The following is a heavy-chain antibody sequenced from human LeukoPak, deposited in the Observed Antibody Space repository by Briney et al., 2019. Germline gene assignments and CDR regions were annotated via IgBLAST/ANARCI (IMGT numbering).Heavy chain of an antibody. D-gene: IGHD3-10*01. J-gene: IGHJ4*02. CDR3: AILTNRNYGDY. CDR1: GGAFSSYA. V-gene: IGHV1-69*13. CDR2: IIPIFGTA. Sequence: SVKVSYKASGGAFSSYAISWVRQAPGQGLEWMGGIIPIFGTANYAQKFQGRVTITADESTSTAYMELSSLRSEDTAVYYCAILTNRNYGDYWGQGTLVTVSS.